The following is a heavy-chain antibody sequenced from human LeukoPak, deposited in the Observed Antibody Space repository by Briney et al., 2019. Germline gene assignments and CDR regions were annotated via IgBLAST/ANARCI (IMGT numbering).Heavy chain of an antibody. CDR3: ARHVPSTIFFNWFDP. CDR2: IFYSGST. V-gene: IGHV4-39*01. D-gene: IGHD3-3*01. Sequence: SENLSLTCTVSGGSINRSSRYYWGWIRQPPGKGLEWIGSIFYSGSTYYNPSLKSRVTISVDTSNNQFSLKLTSVTAADTAVYYCARHVPSTIFFNWFDPWGQGTLVTVSS. CDR1: GGSINRSSRYY. J-gene: IGHJ5*02.